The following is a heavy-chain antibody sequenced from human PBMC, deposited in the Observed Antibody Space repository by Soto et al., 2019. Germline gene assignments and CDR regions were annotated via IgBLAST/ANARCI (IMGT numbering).Heavy chain of an antibody. CDR1: GFTFSSYG. Sequence: GGSLRLSCAASGFTFSSYGMHWVRQAPGKGLEWVAVIWYDGSNKYYADSVKGRFTISRDNSKNTLYLQMNSLRAEDTAVYYCARDRFVMARIDYYFDYWGQGTLVTVSS. J-gene: IGHJ4*02. D-gene: IGHD5-12*01. V-gene: IGHV3-33*01. CDR2: IWYDGSNK. CDR3: ARDRFVMARIDYYFDY.